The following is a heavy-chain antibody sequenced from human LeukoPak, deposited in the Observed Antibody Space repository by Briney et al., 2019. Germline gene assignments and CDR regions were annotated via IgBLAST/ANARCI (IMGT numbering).Heavy chain of an antibody. V-gene: IGHV6-1*01. CDR3: AREGSSTNGLYWYFDL. D-gene: IGHD2-8*01. CDR1: GDSVSSNSAA. Sequence: SQTLSLTCAISGDSVSSNSAAWNWIRQSPSRGLEWLGRTYYRSKWYNDYAVSVKSLITINPDTSKNQFSLQLNSVTPEDTAVYYCAREGSSTNGLYWYFDLWGRGTLVTVSS. CDR2: TYYRSKWYN. J-gene: IGHJ2*01.